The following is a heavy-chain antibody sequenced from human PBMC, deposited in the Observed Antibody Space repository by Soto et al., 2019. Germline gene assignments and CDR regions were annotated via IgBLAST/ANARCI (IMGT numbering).Heavy chain of an antibody. CDR1: GYTFTSYD. Sequence: ASVKVSCKASGYTFTSYDINWVRQATGQGLEWMGWINPNSGNTGYAQKFQGRVTMTRNTSISTAYMELSSLRSEDTAVYYCARSYEDYYYMDVWGKGTTVTVSS. V-gene: IGHV1-8*01. J-gene: IGHJ6*03. CDR2: INPNSGNT. CDR3: ARSYEDYYYMDV. D-gene: IGHD3-3*01.